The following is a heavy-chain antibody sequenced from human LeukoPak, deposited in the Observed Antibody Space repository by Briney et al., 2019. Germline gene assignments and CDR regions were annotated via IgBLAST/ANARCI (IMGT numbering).Heavy chain of an antibody. CDR1: GVSVSTAGYF. D-gene: IGHD2-15*01. CDR3: ARDRDIGTYYYYYGMDV. CDR2: IYYSGST. Sequence: MTSETLSLTCTVSGVSVSTAGYFWNWIRQHPGKGLEWIGYIYYSGSTNYNPSLKSRLTISVDTSKNQFSLKLSSVTAADTAVYYCARDRDIGTYYYYYGMDVWGQGTTVTVSS. J-gene: IGHJ6*02. V-gene: IGHV4-61*08.